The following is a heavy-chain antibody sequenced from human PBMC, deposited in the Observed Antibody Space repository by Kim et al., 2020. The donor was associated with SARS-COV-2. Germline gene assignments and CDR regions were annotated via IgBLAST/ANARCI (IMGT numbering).Heavy chain of an antibody. D-gene: IGHD3-22*01. V-gene: IGHV1-46*01. Sequence: YAQKFQGRVTMPRDTSTSTVYMELSSLRSEDTAVYYWARAFDSSGYYVGYWGQGTLVTVSS. J-gene: IGHJ4*02. CDR3: ARAFDSSGYYVGY.